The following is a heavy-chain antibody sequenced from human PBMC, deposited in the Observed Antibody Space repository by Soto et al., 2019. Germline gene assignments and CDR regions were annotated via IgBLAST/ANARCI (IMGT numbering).Heavy chain of an antibody. CDR1: GVSISSYY. CDR2: IYTSGST. V-gene: IGHV4-4*07. CDR3: ARDPYGQGSGWYDYFDY. J-gene: IGHJ4*02. Sequence: ETLCLTCPVSGVSISSYYWSWIRQPSGKGLEWIGRIYTSGSTNYNPSLKSRVTMSVDTSKNQFSLKLSSVTAADTAVYYCARDPYGQGSGWYDYFDYWGQGTLVTVYS. D-gene: IGHD6-19*01.